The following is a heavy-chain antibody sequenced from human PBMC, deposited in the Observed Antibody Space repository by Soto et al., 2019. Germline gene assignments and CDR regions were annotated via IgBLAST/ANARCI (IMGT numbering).Heavy chain of an antibody. V-gene: IGHV3-23*01. CDR3: MQDLMPAKAF. J-gene: IGHJ4*02. CDR1: EVTSRSLA. CDR2: ISDSGVSA. D-gene: IGHD2-2*01. Sequence: PVGPLRLSCVAAEVTSRSLARSRVSQAPGKGLEWVSLISDSGVSAYYADSVEGRFTISRDNSKNTLFLQMKSLRAEDTALYDGMQDLMPAKAFRVQGTSVPVSP.